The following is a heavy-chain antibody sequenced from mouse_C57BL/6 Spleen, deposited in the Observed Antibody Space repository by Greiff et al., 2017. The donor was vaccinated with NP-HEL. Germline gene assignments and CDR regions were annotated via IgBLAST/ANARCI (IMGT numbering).Heavy chain of an antibody. D-gene: IGHD3-2*02. CDR3: AATAQATPAWFAY. CDR1: GFAFSSSW. Sequence: VLLVESGPELVKPGASVKISCKASGFAFSSSWMNWVKQRPGKGLEWIGRIYPGDGDTNYNGKFKGKATLTADKSSSTAYMQLSSLTSEDSAVYFCAATAQATPAWFAYWGQGTLVTVSA. CDR2: IYPGDGDT. V-gene: IGHV1-82*01. J-gene: IGHJ3*01.